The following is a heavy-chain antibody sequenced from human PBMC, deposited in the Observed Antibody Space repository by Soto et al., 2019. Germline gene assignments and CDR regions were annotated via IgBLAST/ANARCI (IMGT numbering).Heavy chain of an antibody. CDR3: ARHRIEVVWRGFDF. D-gene: IGHD3-10*01. V-gene: IGHV4-39*01. CDR1: TDSSSFINSY. CDR2: SSYNGGT. Sequence: PSETLSLTCTVSTDSSSFINSYWGWIRQPPGKGLQWIGSSSYNGGTFYNPSLKGRVVISFDTSKKQSSLQVTSVTAADTAVYFCARHRIEVVWRGFDFWGQGSPVTVSS. J-gene: IGHJ4*02.